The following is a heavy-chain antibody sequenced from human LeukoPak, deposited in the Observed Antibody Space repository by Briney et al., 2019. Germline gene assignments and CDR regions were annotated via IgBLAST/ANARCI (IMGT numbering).Heavy chain of an antibody. Sequence: GGSLRPSCSASGFTFSSYAMHWVRQAPGKGLEYVSAISSNGGSTYYADSVKGRFTISRDNSKNTLYLQMSSLRAEATAVYYCRAGYVMYFDYWGQGTLVTVSS. CDR3: RAGYVMYFDY. V-gene: IGHV3-64D*06. J-gene: IGHJ4*02. CDR2: ISSNGGST. D-gene: IGHD2-2*01. CDR1: GFTFSSYA.